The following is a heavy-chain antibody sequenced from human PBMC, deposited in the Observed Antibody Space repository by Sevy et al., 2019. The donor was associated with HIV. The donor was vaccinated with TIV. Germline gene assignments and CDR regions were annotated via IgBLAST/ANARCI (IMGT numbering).Heavy chain of an antibody. V-gene: IGHV1-2*02. CDR2: INPNSDGT. D-gene: IGHD3-3*01. J-gene: IGHJ4*02. Sequence: ASVKVSCKASGYTFTGYSMHWVRQAPGHGLEWMGWINPNSDGTNYAQKFQGRVTMTGDTSISTAYMELRGLRSDDTAVYYCARGGPFWSANCIPEYWGQGTLVTVSS. CDR1: GYTFTGYS. CDR3: ARGGPFWSANCIPEY.